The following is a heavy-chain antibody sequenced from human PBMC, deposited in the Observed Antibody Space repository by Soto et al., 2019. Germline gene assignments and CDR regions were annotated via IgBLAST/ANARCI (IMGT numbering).Heavy chain of an antibody. J-gene: IGHJ3*02. CDR1: GYTFTSYD. Sequence: ASVKVSCKASGYTFTSYDINWVRLATGQGLEWMGWMNPNSGNTGYAQKFQGRVTMTRNTSISTAYMELSSLRSEDTAVYYCARPYYDYVWGSYRPDAFDIWGQGTMVTVS. V-gene: IGHV1-8*01. CDR3: ARPYYDYVWGSYRPDAFDI. CDR2: MNPNSGNT. D-gene: IGHD3-16*02.